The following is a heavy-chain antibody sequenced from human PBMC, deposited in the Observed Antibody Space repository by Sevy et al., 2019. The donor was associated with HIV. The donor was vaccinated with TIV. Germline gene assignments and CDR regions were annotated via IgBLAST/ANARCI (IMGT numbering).Heavy chain of an antibody. V-gene: IGHV3-9*01. CDR1: GFTFDDYA. D-gene: IGHD2-8*01. CDR3: GRDRDDGLCTNGVCFNFDN. CDR2: ISWNSGSI. J-gene: IGHJ4*01. Sequence: GGSLRLSCAASGFTFDDYAMHWVRQAPGKGLEWVSGISWNSGSIEYADSVKGRFTISRDNAKNSLYLQMKSLRADDTALYYCGRDRDDGLCTNGVCFNFDNWGKGTLVTVSS.